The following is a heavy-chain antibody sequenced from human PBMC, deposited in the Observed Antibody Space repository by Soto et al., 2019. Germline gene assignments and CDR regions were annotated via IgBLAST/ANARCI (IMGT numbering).Heavy chain of an antibody. V-gene: IGHV4-34*01. CDR3: AESKTRYFDY. J-gene: IGHJ4*02. CDR1: GGSFSGYY. CDR2: INHSGST. Sequence: SETLSLTCAVYGGSFSGYYWSWIRQPPGKGLEWIGEINHSGSTNYNPSLKSRVTISVDTSKNQFSLKLSSVTAADTAVYYCAESKTRYFDYWGQGTLVTVSS.